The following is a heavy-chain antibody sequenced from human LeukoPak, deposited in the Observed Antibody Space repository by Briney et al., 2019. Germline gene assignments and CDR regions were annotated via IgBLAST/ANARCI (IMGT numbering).Heavy chain of an antibody. V-gene: IGHV3-53*01. Sequence: GGSLRLSCAASGFTVSSNYMSWVRQSPGKGLEWVSVVYSGGSTYYADSVKGRFTISRDNSKSTLYLQMNSLRVEDTAVYYCAKRYCRGGSCTHYYYYGMDVWGQGTTVTVSS. CDR3: AKRYCRGGSCTHYYYYGMDV. CDR1: GFTVSSNY. CDR2: VYSGGST. J-gene: IGHJ6*02. D-gene: IGHD2-15*01.